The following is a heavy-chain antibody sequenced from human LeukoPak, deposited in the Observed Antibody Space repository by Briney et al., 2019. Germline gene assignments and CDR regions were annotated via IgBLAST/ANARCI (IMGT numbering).Heavy chain of an antibody. Sequence: GGSLRLSCATSGFTVGSNYMSWVRQAPGKGLEWVSGIHSGDSTYYADSVKGRITISRDNSKNMLYLQMNSLRAEDTAVYHCARASGGYYDSSGSFDYWGQGTLVTVSS. CDR1: GFTVGSNY. D-gene: IGHD3-22*01. J-gene: IGHJ4*02. CDR3: ARASGGYYDSSGSFDY. CDR2: IHSGDST. V-gene: IGHV3-53*01.